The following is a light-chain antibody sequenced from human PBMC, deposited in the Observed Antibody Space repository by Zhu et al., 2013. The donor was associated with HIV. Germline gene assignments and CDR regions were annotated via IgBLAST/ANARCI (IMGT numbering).Light chain of an antibody. Sequence: QSVLTQPPSVSGAPGQRVTISCTGSNSNIGAGYDVHWYQQLPGTAPKLLIYDNDKRPSGIPDRFSGSKSGTSATLAITGLQPGDEADYFCVTWDRGLSAVLFGGGTKVTVV. CDR2: DND. CDR1: NSNIGAGYD. J-gene: IGLJ2*01. V-gene: IGLV1-51*01. CDR3: VTWDRGLSAVL.